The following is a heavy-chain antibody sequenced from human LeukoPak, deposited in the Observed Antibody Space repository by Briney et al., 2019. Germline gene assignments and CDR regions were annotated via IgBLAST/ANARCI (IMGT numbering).Heavy chain of an antibody. CDR1: GGTFSSYA. J-gene: IGHJ5*02. CDR3: ARAYDFWSGYLYNWFDP. CDR2: ISAYNGNT. Sequence: ASVKVSCKASGGTFSSYAISWVRQAPGQGLEWMGWISAYNGNTNYAQKLQGRVTMTTDTSTSTAYMELRSLRSDDTAVYYCARAYDFWSGYLYNWFDPWGQGTLVTVSS. V-gene: IGHV1-18*01. D-gene: IGHD3-3*01.